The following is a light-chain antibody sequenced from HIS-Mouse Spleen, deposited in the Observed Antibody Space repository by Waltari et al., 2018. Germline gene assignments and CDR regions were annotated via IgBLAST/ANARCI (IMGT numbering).Light chain of an antibody. Sequence: SYELTQPPSVSVSPGQTARITCSGDALPKKYAYWYQPKSGQAPVLGIYEDSKRPSGIPEGFSGSSSGTMATLTISGAQVEDEADYYCYSTDSSGNHRVFGGGTKLTVL. J-gene: IGLJ2*01. CDR2: EDS. CDR3: YSTDSSGNHRV. CDR1: ALPKKY. V-gene: IGLV3-10*01.